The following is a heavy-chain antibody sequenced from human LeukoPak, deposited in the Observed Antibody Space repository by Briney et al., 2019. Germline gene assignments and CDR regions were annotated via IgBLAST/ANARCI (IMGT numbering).Heavy chain of an antibody. D-gene: IGHD3-10*01. CDR3: ARDLWFGVAPLDA. CDR2: IYYSGST. Sequence: SETLSLTCTVSGGSISSGGYYWSWIRQHPGKGLEWIGYIYYSGSTYYNPSLKSRVTISVDTSKNQFSLKLSSVTAADTAVYYCARDLWFGVAPLDAWGQGTTVTVSS. J-gene: IGHJ6*02. CDR1: GGSISSGGYY. V-gene: IGHV4-31*03.